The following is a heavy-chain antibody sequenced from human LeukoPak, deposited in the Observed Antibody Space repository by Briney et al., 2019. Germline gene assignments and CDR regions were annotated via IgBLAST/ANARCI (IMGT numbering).Heavy chain of an antibody. Sequence: HAGGSLRLSCAASGFTFSSYAMSWVRQAPGKGLEWVSAISGSGGSTYYADSVKGRFTISRDNSKNTLYLQMNSLRAEDTAVYYCAKPLKKRELWEYYFDYWGQGTLVTVSS. CDR1: GFTFSSYA. V-gene: IGHV3-23*01. CDR3: AKPLKKRELWEYYFDY. J-gene: IGHJ4*02. D-gene: IGHD1-26*01. CDR2: ISGSGGST.